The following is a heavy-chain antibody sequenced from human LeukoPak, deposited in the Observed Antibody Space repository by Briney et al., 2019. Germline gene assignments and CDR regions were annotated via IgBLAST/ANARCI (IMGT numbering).Heavy chain of an antibody. V-gene: IGHV3-48*02. J-gene: IGHJ4*02. D-gene: IGHD6-19*01. CDR3: ARDQRDSSGWYYFDY. Sequence: TGGSLRLSCAASGFTFSSYSMNWVRQAPGKGLEWVSYISSSSSTIYYADSVKGRFTISRDNAKNSLYLQMNSLRDEDTAVYYCARDQRDSSGWYYFDYWGQGTLVTVSS. CDR2: ISSSSSTI. CDR1: GFTFSSYS.